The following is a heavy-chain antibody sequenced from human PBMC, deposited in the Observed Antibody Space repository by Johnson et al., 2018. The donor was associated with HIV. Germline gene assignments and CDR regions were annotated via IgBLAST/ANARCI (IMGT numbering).Heavy chain of an antibody. CDR3: AKIMSKWSVDDDAFDV. CDR1: GFVFSNAW. CDR2: IRSKADGETT. Sequence: VQLVESGGGVVQPGGSLRLSCAASGFVFSNAWMNWVRQAPGRGLEWVGRIRSKADGETTDLAAPVKGRFIISRDDSRSMMYLEMNSLRAEDTAVYYCAKIMSKWSVDDDAFDVWGQGTMVTVSS. D-gene: IGHD2-15*01. J-gene: IGHJ3*01. V-gene: IGHV3-15*01.